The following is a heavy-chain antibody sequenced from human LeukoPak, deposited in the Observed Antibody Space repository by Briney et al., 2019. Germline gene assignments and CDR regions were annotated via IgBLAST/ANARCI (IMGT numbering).Heavy chain of an antibody. CDR2: IIPIFGTS. CDR1: GGAFSNYA. J-gene: IGHJ4*02. D-gene: IGHD3-22*01. V-gene: IGHV1-69*01. Sequence: SVKVSCKASGGAFSNYAISWVRQAPGQGLEWMGGIIPIFGTSNYAQKFQGRVSITADESTSTAYMELSSLRSEDTAVYYCASVNYYDSSGNYRLDYWGQGTLVTVSS. CDR3: ASVNYYDSSGNYRLDY.